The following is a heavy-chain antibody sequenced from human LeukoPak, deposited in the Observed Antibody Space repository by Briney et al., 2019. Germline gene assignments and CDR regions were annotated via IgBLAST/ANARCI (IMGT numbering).Heavy chain of an antibody. CDR1: GFTFSSYS. J-gene: IGHJ4*02. CDR3: ARDRGGSYSAIDY. CDR2: ISSSSITT. V-gene: IGHV3-48*04. Sequence: GGSLRLSCAASGFTFSSYSLNWVRQAPGKGLEWVSFISSSSITTYYADSVKGRFTISRDNAEKSLYLQMNSLRAEDTAVYYCARDRGGSYSAIDYWGQGTLVTVSS. D-gene: IGHD2-15*01.